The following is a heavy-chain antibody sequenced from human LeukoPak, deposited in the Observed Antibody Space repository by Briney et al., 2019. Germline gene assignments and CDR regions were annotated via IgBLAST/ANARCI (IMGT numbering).Heavy chain of an antibody. D-gene: IGHD3-22*01. J-gene: IGHJ4*02. V-gene: IGHV3-23*01. CDR2: ISGSGGST. CDR1: GFTFSSYG. Sequence: GGTLRLSCAASGFTFSSYGMSWVRQAPGKGLEWVSAISGSGGSTYYADSVKGRFTISRDNSKNTLYLQMNSLRAEDTAVYYCAKAYDSSGYRGPGDYWGQGTLVTVSS. CDR3: AKAYDSSGYRGPGDY.